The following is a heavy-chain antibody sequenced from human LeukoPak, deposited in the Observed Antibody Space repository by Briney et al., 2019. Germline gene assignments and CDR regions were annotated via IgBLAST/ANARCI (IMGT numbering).Heavy chain of an antibody. Sequence: ASVKVSCKASGYTFTSYYMHWVRQAPGQGLEWMGWINPNSGGTNYAQKFRGRVTMTRDTSISTAYMELSRLRSDDTAVYYCARDDGDVVVVAAIDYWGQGTLVTVSS. J-gene: IGHJ4*02. CDR1: GYTFTSYY. D-gene: IGHD2-15*01. V-gene: IGHV1-2*02. CDR2: INPNSGGT. CDR3: ARDDGDVVVVAAIDY.